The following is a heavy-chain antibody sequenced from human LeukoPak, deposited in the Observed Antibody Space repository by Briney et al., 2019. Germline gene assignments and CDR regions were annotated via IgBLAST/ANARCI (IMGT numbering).Heavy chain of an antibody. J-gene: IGHJ4*02. CDR2: FYSGGST. Sequence: GGSLRLSCAASGFTVSSNYMSWVRQAPGKGLEWVSVFYSGGSTYYADSVKGRFTISRDNSKNTLCLQMNSLRAEDTAVYYCARGGGSGSYSFDYWGQGTLVTVSS. V-gene: IGHV3-66*01. D-gene: IGHD3-10*01. CDR3: ARGGGSGSYSFDY. CDR1: GFTVSSNY.